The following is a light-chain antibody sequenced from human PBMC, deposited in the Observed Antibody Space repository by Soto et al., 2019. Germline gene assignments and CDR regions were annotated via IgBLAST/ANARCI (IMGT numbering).Light chain of an antibody. J-gene: IGLJ3*02. Sequence: QSVLTQSPSASAPPGQRVAISCSGTDSNIGVNSVNWYRQVPGTAPKLVIYNNNLRPSGVPDRFSGSQSGTSASLAITGLQSEDEAHYYCAAWDDRLPGWVFGGGTQLTVL. V-gene: IGLV1-44*01. CDR2: NNN. CDR3: AAWDDRLPGWV. CDR1: DSNIGVNS.